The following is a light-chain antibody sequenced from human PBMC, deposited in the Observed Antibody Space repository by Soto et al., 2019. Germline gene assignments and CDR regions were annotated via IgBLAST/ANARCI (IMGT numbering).Light chain of an antibody. CDR3: SSYTSSSTLV. CDR2: DVS. J-gene: IGLJ2*01. V-gene: IGLV2-14*01. Sequence: QSALTQPASVSGSPGQSITISCTGTSSDVGGYNYVSWYQQHPGKAPKLMIHDVSNRPSGVSNRFSGSKSGKTASLTISGLQAVDEADYYCSSYTSSSTLVFGGGTKLTVL. CDR1: SSDVGGYNY.